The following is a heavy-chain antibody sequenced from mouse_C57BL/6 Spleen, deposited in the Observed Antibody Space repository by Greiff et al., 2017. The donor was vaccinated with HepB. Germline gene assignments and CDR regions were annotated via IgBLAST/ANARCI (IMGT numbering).Heavy chain of an antibody. J-gene: IGHJ3*01. CDR1: GYTFTSYW. CDR2: IDPSDSYT. CDR3: ARRGTGTALAY. Sequence: QVQLQQPGAELVMPGASVKLSCKASGYTFTSYWMHWVKQRPGQGLEWIGEIDPSDSYTNYNQKFKGKSTLTVDKSSSTAYMQLSSLTSEDSAVYYCARRGTGTALAYWGQGTLVTVSA. D-gene: IGHD4-1*01. V-gene: IGHV1-69*01.